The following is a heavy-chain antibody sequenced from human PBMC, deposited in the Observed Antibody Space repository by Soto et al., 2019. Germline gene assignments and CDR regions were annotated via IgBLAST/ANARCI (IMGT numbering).Heavy chain of an antibody. CDR3: TRPYYDSSEGRFDY. D-gene: IGHD3-22*01. Sequence: GGSLRLSCAASGFTFSGSAMHWVRQASGKGLEWVGRIRSKANSYATAYAASVKGRFTISRDDSKNTAYLQMNSLKTEDTAVYYCTRPYYDSSEGRFDYWGQGTLVTVSS. CDR2: IRSKANSYAT. J-gene: IGHJ4*02. V-gene: IGHV3-73*01. CDR1: GFTFSGSA.